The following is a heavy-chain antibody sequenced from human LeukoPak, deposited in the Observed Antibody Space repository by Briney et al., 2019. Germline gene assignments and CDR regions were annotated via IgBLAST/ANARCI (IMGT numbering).Heavy chain of an antibody. D-gene: IGHD3-10*01. CDR3: ARVGDLTSITFFDY. CDR2: IIPIFGTA. Sequence: SVKVSCKASGGTFSSYAISWVRQAPGQGLEWMGGIIPIFGTANYAQKFQGRVTITADKSTSTAYMELSSLRSEDTAVYYCARVGDLTSITFFDYWGQGTLVTVSS. J-gene: IGHJ4*02. CDR1: GGTFSSYA. V-gene: IGHV1-69*06.